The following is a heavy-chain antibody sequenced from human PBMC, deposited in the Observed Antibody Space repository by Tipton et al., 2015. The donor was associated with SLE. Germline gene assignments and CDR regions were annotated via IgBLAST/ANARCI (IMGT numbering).Heavy chain of an antibody. CDR1: GFTFSSYA. V-gene: IGHV3-23*01. CDR2: ISGSGGST. CDR3: AKARPSPYSSEEYYFDY. D-gene: IGHD6-25*01. J-gene: IGHJ4*02. Sequence: SLRLSCAASGFTFSSYAMHWVRQAPGKGLEWVSAISGSGGSTYYADSVKGRFTISRDNSKNTLYLQMNSLRAEDTAVYYCAKARPSPYSSEEYYFDYWGQGTLVTVSS.